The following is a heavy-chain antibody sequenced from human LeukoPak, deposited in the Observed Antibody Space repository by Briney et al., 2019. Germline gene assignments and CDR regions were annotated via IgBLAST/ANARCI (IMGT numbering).Heavy chain of an antibody. CDR1: GGTFSSYA. CDR2: IIPIFGTA. V-gene: IGHV1-69*06. J-gene: IGHJ5*02. D-gene: IGHD3-22*01. Sequence: SVKVSCKASGGTFSSYAISWVRQAPGQGLEWMGRIIPIFGTANYAQKFQGGGTITADKSTSTAYMELSSLRSEDTAVYYCARAYDSSGDWFDPWGQGTLVTVSS. CDR3: ARAYDSSGDWFDP.